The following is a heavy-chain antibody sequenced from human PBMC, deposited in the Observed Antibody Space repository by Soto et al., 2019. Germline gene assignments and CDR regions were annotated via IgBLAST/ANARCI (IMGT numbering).Heavy chain of an antibody. CDR3: TRDPSWGAFDI. D-gene: IGHD7-27*01. CDR1: GFSSSDYW. J-gene: IGHJ3*02. CDR2: INGDGSDR. Sequence: ELQLVQSGGGLAQPGGSLRLSCIASGFSSSDYWMAWIRQVPGKGLELVAAINGDGSDRVYLEPVEGRFTISRDNANNSVFLHLNTLTAEDTAVYFCTRDPSWGAFDIWGQGTMVTVSS. V-gene: IGHV3-7*01.